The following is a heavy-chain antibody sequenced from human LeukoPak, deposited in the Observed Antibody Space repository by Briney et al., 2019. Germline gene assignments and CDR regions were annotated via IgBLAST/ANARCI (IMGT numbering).Heavy chain of an antibody. V-gene: IGHV3-30-3*01. Sequence: GGSLRLSCAASGFTFSSYAMHWVRQAPGKGLEWVAVTSYDGSNKYYADSVKGRFTISRDNSKNTLYLQMNSLRAEDAAVYYCARDPGATRPNWFDPWGRGTLVTVSS. CDR2: TSYDGSNK. D-gene: IGHD6-6*01. CDR3: ARDPGATRPNWFDP. CDR1: GFTFSSYA. J-gene: IGHJ5*02.